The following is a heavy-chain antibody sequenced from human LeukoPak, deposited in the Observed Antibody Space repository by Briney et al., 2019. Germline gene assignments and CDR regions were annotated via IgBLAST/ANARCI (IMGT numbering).Heavy chain of an antibody. Sequence: PSETLSLTCAVYGGSFSGYYWSWIRQPPGKGLEWIGEINHSGSTNYNPSLKSRVTISVDTSKNQFSLKLSSVTAADTAVYYCARVATVGSFDYWGQGTLVTVSS. CDR1: GGSFSGYY. D-gene: IGHD4-23*01. CDR2: INHSGST. V-gene: IGHV4-34*01. CDR3: ARVATVGSFDY. J-gene: IGHJ4*02.